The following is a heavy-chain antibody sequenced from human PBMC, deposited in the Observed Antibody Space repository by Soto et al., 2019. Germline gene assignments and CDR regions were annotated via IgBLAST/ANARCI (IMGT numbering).Heavy chain of an antibody. D-gene: IGHD5-12*01. CDR2: INAGNGNT. Sequence: ASVKVSCKASGYTFTSYAMHWVRQAPGQRLEWMGWINAGNGNTKYSQKFQGRVTITRDTSASTAYMELSSLRSEGTAVYYCARDIVATISHYYYGMDVWGQGTTVTVSS. CDR3: ARDIVATISHYYYGMDV. V-gene: IGHV1-3*01. J-gene: IGHJ6*02. CDR1: GYTFTSYA.